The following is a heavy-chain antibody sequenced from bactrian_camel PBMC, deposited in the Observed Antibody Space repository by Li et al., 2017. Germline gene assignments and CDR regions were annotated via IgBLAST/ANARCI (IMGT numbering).Heavy chain of an antibody. CDR2: IDTEGKS. CDR3: SADFVGGSCQLREYEYGY. V-gene: IGHV3S53*01. CDR1: GYIDSSMC. D-gene: IGHD6*01. Sequence: QVQLVESGGGSVQAGGSLRVSYAASGYIDSSMCMSWFRQAPGKEREGVAGIDTEGKSRYAESVKGRFTISRDDAKNTLYLQLNSLKPEDTAMYYCSADFVGGSCQLREYEYGYWGQGTQVTVS. J-gene: IGHJ4*01.